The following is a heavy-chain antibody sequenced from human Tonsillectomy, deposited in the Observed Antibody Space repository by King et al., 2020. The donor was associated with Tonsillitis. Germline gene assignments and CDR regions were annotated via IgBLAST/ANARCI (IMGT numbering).Heavy chain of an antibody. D-gene: IGHD3-22*01. Sequence: VQLVESGGGLVKPGGSLRLACSTSGFTFSTFDMSWGRQAPGKGLDWVSSISSGGRNIYYADPVKGRFTISRDKAGNSRFLRMNSLRVEDSAVYYCAKDKGADFYDSGRGAFDFWGKGTTVTVSS. CDR3: AKDKGADFYDSGRGAFDF. CDR1: GFTFSTFD. V-gene: IGHV3-21*01. CDR2: ISSGGRNI. J-gene: IGHJ3*01.